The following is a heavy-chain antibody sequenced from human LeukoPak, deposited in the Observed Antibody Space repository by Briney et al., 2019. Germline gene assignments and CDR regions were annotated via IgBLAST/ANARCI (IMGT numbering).Heavy chain of an antibody. Sequence: SVKVSCKASGGTFSSYAISWVRQAPGRGLEWMGGIIPIFGTANYAQKFQGRVTITADESTSTAYMELSSLRSEDTAVYYCARAVDPMVAIGPTVQLWFDPWGQGTLVTVSS. CDR3: ARAVDPMVAIGPTVQLWFDP. D-gene: IGHD2-21*01. CDR1: GGTFSSYA. CDR2: IIPIFGTA. V-gene: IGHV1-69*13. J-gene: IGHJ5*02.